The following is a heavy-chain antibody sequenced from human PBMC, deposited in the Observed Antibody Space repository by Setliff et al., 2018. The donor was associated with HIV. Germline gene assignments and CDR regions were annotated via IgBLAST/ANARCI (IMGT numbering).Heavy chain of an antibody. CDR1: GYTFTSYA. CDR2: INAGNGNT. Sequence: AASVKVSCKASGYTFTSYAMHWVRQTPGQRLEWMGWINAGNGNTKYSQKFQGRVTITRDTSASTAYMELSSLRSEDTAVYYCARDFLFTEAAAGETFDYWGQGTLVTVSS. D-gene: IGHD6-13*01. V-gene: IGHV1-3*01. CDR3: ARDFLFTEAAAGETFDY. J-gene: IGHJ4*02.